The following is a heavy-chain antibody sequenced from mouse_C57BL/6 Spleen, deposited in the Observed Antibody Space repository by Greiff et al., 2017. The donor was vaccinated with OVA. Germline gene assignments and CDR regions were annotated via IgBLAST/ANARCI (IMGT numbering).Heavy chain of an antibody. CDR2: IFPGSGST. Sequence: VQRVESGPELVKPGASVKISCKASGYTFTDYYINWVKQRPGQGLEWIGWIFPGSGSTYYNEKFKGKATLTVDKSSSTAYMLLSSLTSEDSAVYFCASEKGTRGIWFAYWGQGTLVTVSA. J-gene: IGHJ3*01. CDR3: ASEKGTRGIWFAY. D-gene: IGHD3-3*01. V-gene: IGHV1-75*01. CDR1: GYTFTDYY.